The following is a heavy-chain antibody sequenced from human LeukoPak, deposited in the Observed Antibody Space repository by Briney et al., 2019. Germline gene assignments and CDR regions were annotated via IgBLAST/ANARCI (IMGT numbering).Heavy chain of an antibody. J-gene: IGHJ6*02. CDR2: IIPILGIA. Sequence: ASVKVSCTASGGTFSSYAISWVRQAPGQGLEWMGRIIPILGIANYAQKFQGRVTITADKSTSTAYMDLSSLRSEDTAVYYCAWGNWNYGDYYGMDVWGQGTTVTVSS. CDR3: AWGNWNYGDYYGMDV. V-gene: IGHV1-69*04. D-gene: IGHD1-7*01. CDR1: GGTFSSYA.